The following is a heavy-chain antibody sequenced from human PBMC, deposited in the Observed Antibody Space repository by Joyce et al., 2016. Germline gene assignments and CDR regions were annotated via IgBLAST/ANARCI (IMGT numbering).Heavy chain of an antibody. V-gene: IGHV4-59*01. D-gene: IGHD6-13*01. CDR3: ARVYSSSRQTYGMDV. CDR2: ISDTGRG. J-gene: IGHJ6*02. Sequence: QAQLQESGPGLVRPSETLSLICSVSGDAMTNYYWTWIRQAPGKGLEWIGYISDTGRGNDNPSRKSRVTISVDMSKNQFSLELTSVIAADTAIYYCARVYSSSRQTYGMDVWGQGTTVTVAS. CDR1: GDAMTNYY.